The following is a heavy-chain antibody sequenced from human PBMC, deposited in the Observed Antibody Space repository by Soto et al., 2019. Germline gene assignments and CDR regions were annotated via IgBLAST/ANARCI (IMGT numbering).Heavy chain of an antibody. D-gene: IGHD6-19*01. CDR3: AATGYSSGWYGPGWVDYYGMDV. CDR2: IIPIFGTA. V-gene: IGHV1-69*13. CDR1: GGTFSSYA. Sequence: ASVKVSCKASGGTFSSYAISWVRQAPGQGLEWMGGIIPIFGTANYAQKFQGRVTITADESTSTAYMELSSLRSEDTAVYYCAATGYSSGWYGPGWVDYYGMDVWGQGTTVTVSS. J-gene: IGHJ6*02.